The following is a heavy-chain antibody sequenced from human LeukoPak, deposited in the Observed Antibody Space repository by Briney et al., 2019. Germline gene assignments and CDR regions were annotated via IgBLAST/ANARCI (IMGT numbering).Heavy chain of an antibody. CDR2: IWYDGSNK. V-gene: IGHV3-33*01. CDR3: ARGVGAFEI. Sequence: GRSLRLSCAASGFTFSSYGMHWVRQAPGKGLEWVAVIWYDGSNKYYADSVKGRFTISRDNSKNTLYLQMDSLRAEDTAAYYCARGVGAFEIWGQGTMVTVSS. J-gene: IGHJ3*02. CDR1: GFTFSSYG.